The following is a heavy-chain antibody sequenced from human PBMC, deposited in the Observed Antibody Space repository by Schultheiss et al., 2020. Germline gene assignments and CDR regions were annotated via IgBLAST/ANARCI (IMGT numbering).Heavy chain of an antibody. CDR3: ARRFPVTGDGWGYFDY. J-gene: IGHJ4*02. Sequence: GGSLKLSCAASGIIFSDYFMTWIRQAPGKGLGWVSYINSGSSETNYAESVKGRFTISRDNAKKSLYLQMNSLRVEDTAVYYCARRFPVTGDGWGYFDYWGQGSQVTVSS. CDR1: GIIFSDYF. CDR2: INSGSSET. D-gene: IGHD7-27*01. V-gene: IGHV3-11*06.